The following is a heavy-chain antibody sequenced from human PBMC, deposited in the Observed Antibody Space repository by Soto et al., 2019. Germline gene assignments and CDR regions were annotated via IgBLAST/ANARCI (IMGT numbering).Heavy chain of an antibody. V-gene: IGHV1-69*13. CDR2: IIPFFNTP. CDR3: AGESAYGGNPLAFLY. J-gene: IGHJ4*02. Sequence: SVNVSCKASEDTFSSYAISWVRQAPGQGLDWMGGIIPFFNTPNYAKKFQGRATITADESTSTAYMELSSLRSEDTAMYYCAGESAYGGNPLAFLYWGQGTLVTVSS. CDR1: EDTFSSYA. D-gene: IGHD1-26*01.